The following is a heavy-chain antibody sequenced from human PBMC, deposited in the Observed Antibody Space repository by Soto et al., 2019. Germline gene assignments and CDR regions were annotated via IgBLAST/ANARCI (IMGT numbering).Heavy chain of an antibody. V-gene: IGHV4-39*01. J-gene: IGHJ3*02. CDR1: GGSISSSSYY. CDR2: IYYSGST. Sequence: QLQLQESGPGLVKPSETLSLTCTVSGGSISSSSYYWGWIRQPPGKGLEWIGSIYYSGSTYYNPSLKSRVTISVDTSKNQFSLKLSSVTAADTAVYYCARRGVGGVADAFDIWGQGTMVTVSS. CDR3: ARRGVGGVADAFDI. D-gene: IGHD3-10*01.